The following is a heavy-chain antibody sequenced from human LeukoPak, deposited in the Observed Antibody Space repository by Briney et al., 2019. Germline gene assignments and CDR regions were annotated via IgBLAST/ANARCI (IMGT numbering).Heavy chain of an antibody. V-gene: IGHV1-2*02. D-gene: IGHD3-22*01. CDR3: AARESEVNDY. CDR2: INPKSGGT. Sequence: ASVKVSCKASGYTFTSYYMHWVRQAPGQGLEWMGWINPKSGGTNYAQNFQGRVTMTRDTSINTAYMELSRLRSDDTAVYYCAARESEVNDYWGQGTLVTVSS. J-gene: IGHJ4*02. CDR1: GYTFTSYY.